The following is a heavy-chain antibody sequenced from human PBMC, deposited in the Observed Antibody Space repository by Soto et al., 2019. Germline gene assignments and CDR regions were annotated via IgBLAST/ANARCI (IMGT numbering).Heavy chain of an antibody. J-gene: IGHJ5*02. V-gene: IGHV1-69*12. CDR2: IIPIFGTA. CDR3: AGHRAVDEAGFDP. D-gene: IGHD2-21*01. CDR1: GGTFSSYA. Sequence: QVQLVQSGAEVKKPGSSVKVSCKASGGTFSSYAISWVRQAPGQGLEWMGGIIPIFGTANYAQKFQGRVTINGDERTSRAYNGLSGPRSGDTAAFYCAGHRAVDEAGFDPWGQGTLVTVSS.